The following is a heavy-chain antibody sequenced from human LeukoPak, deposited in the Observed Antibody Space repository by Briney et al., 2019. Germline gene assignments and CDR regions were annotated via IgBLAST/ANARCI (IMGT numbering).Heavy chain of an antibody. V-gene: IGHV3-23*01. J-gene: IGHJ4*02. CDR3: ARGYYYDSSGYYKPGGDY. CDR2: ISGSGGST. CDR1: GFTFSSYA. D-gene: IGHD3-22*01. Sequence: GGSLRLSCAASGFTFSSYAMSWVRQAPGKGLEWVSAISGSGGSTYYADSVKGRFTISRDNSKNTLYVQMNSLRAEDTAVYYCARGYYYDSSGYYKPGGDYWGQGTLVTVSS.